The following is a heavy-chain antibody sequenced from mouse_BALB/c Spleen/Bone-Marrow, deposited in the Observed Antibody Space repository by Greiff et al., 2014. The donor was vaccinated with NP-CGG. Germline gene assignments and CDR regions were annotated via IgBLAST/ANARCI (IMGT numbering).Heavy chain of an antibody. CDR3: ARVRNWADY. Sequence: VKLVESGAELVRPGSSAKISCKASGYAFSSYWMNWVKQRPGQGLEWIGQIYPGDGDTNYNGKFKGKATLTADKSSSTAYMQLSSLTSEDSAVYFCARVRNWADYWGQGTTLTVSS. J-gene: IGHJ2*01. V-gene: IGHV1-80*01. D-gene: IGHD4-1*01. CDR2: IYPGDGDT. CDR1: GYAFSSYW.